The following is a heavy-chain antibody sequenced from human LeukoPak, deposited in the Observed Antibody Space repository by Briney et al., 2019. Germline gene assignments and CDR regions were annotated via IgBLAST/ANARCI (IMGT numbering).Heavy chain of an antibody. Sequence: SETLSLTCTVSNYSIVSGYYWGWIRQPPGKGLEWIGSIYHSGSTYYNPSLKSRVTISVDTSKNQFSLKLSSVTAADTAVYYCARGLRFLDGWGQGTLVTVSS. V-gene: IGHV4-38-2*02. CDR2: IYHSGST. J-gene: IGHJ4*02. CDR3: ARGLRFLDG. D-gene: IGHD3-3*01. CDR1: NYSIVSGYY.